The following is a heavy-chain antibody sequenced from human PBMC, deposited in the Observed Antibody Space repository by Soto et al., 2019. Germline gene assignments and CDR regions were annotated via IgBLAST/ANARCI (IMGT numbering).Heavy chain of an antibody. D-gene: IGHD2-2*01. CDR3: ARGPRYCSSSSCFSRVTWFDP. V-gene: IGHV1-18*01. CDR2: ISSYNGNT. Sequence: QVQLVQSGAEVKKPGASVKVSCKASGYTFTSYGISWVRQAPGQGLEWMGWISSYNGNTNYAQKVQGGVTMTTDTSASTTYMELRSLRSDDTAVYYCARGPRYCSSSSCFSRVTWFDPWGQGTLVTVSS. CDR1: GYTFTSYG. J-gene: IGHJ5*02.